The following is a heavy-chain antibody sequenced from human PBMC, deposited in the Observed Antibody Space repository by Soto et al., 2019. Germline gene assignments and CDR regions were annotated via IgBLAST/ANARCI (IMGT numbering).Heavy chain of an antibody. Sequence: SETLSLTCAVSGGSISSSNWWSWVRQPPGKGLEWIGEIYHSGSTNYNPSLKSRVTISVDTSKNQFSLKLSSVTAADTAVYYCARDRGFGELHYYYGMDVWGQGTTVTVSS. J-gene: IGHJ6*02. CDR2: IYHSGST. V-gene: IGHV4-4*02. CDR1: GGSISSSNW. D-gene: IGHD3-10*01. CDR3: ARDRGFGELHYYYGMDV.